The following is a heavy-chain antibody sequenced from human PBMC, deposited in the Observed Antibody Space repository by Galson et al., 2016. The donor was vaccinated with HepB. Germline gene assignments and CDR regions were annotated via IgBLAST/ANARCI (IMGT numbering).Heavy chain of an antibody. J-gene: IGHJ4*02. V-gene: IGHV3-33*01. CDR2: IWSDGSYK. CDR1: GFTFTSHG. D-gene: IGHD4/OR15-4a*01. Sequence: SLRLSCAASGFTFTSHGMHWVRQTPGKGLEWVAVIWSDGSYKYYADSVKGRFSISRDNARNTLYLEMNSLRAEDTAMYYCARDQGAYPFYFDFWGQGSLVTVSS. CDR3: ARDQGAYPFYFDF.